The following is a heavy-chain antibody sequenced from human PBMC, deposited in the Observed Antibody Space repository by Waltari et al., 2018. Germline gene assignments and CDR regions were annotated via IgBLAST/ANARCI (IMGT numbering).Heavy chain of an antibody. CDR2: ISWKSDKI. D-gene: IGHD3-22*01. CDR1: GFTFNDYA. V-gene: IGHV3-9*01. Sequence: EVQLVESGGGLVQPGRSLRLSCAASGFTFNDYAMHWVRQATGKGLEWVSGISWKSDKIGYADSVKGRFTISRDNAKNSLYLQMNSLRPEDTAFYYCGKGRTYYYDSSGYQVDSWGQGTLVTVSS. J-gene: IGHJ4*02. CDR3: GKGRTYYYDSSGYQVDS.